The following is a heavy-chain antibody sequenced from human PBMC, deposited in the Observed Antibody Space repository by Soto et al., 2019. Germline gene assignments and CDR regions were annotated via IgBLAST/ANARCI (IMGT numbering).Heavy chain of an antibody. J-gene: IGHJ4*02. D-gene: IGHD3-10*01. V-gene: IGHV4-39*01. CDR3: ARQVTVRGDMQRYYFDY. CDR2: LYYSGST. Sequence: QLQLQESGPGLVKPSETLSLTCTVSGGSISSSSYYWGWIRQPPGKGLEWIGSLYYSGSTYYNPTLKSRVTISADTSKNQFSLKLTSVTAADTAVYYCARQVTVRGDMQRYYFDYWGQGTLVTVSS. CDR1: GGSISSSSYY.